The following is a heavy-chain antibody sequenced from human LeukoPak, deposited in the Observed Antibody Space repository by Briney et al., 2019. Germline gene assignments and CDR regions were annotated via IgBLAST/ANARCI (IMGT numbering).Heavy chain of an antibody. D-gene: IGHD6-13*01. CDR1: GFSLSTSGVG. CDR3: AHSHGYGSSWSGFDS. V-gene: IGHV2-5*02. Sequence: SGPTLVKPTQTLTLTCAFSGFSLSTSGVGVGWIRQPPGKALEWLALIYWDDEKRHSPSLKSRLTITKDTSKNQVVLTMTNMDPVDTATYYCAHSHGYGSSWSGFDSWGQGTLVTVSS. J-gene: IGHJ4*02. CDR2: IYWDDEK.